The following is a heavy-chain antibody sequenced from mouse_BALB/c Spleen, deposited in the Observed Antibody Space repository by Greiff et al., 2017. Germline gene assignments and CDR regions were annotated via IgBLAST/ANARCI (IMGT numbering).Heavy chain of an antibody. CDR1: GYTFTDYY. Sequence: QVQLQQSGAELARPGASVKLSCKASGYTFTDYYINWVKQRTGQGLEWIGEIYPGSGNTYYNEKFKGKATLTADKSSSTAYMQLSSLTSEDSAVYFCARMRDDFDDWGQGTTLTVSS. J-gene: IGHJ2*01. CDR2: IYPGSGNT. D-gene: IGHD3-3*01. V-gene: IGHV1-77*01. CDR3: ARMRDDFDD.